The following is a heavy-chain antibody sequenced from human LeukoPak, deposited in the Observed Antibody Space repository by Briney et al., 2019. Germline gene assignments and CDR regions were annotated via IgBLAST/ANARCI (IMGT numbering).Heavy chain of an antibody. CDR2: INPSGGST. V-gene: IGHV1-46*01. CDR1: GYTFTSYY. CDR3: ARDSFVVVPAALPTPDLQFDY. J-gene: IGHJ4*02. D-gene: IGHD2-2*01. Sequence: ASVRVSCKASGYTFTSYYMHWVRQAPGQGLEWMGIINPSGGSTSYAQKFQGRVTMTRDMSTSTVYMELSSLRSEDTAVYYCARDSFVVVPAALPTPDLQFDYWGQGTLVTVSS.